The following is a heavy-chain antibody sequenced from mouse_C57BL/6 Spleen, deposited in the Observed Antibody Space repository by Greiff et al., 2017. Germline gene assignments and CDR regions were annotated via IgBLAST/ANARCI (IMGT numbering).Heavy chain of an antibody. J-gene: IGHJ3*01. CDR1: GFTFSNYW. D-gene: IGHD1-1*01. V-gene: IGHV6-3*01. CDR3: TCSYNYGSSPFAY. Sequence: DVMLVESGGGLVQPGGSMKLSCVASGFTFSNYWMNWVRQSPEKGLEWVAQIRLKSDNYATHYAESVKGRFTISRDDSNSSVTMQMNNLRAEDTGIYSCTCSYNYGSSPFAYWGQGTLVTVSA. CDR2: IRLKSDNYAT.